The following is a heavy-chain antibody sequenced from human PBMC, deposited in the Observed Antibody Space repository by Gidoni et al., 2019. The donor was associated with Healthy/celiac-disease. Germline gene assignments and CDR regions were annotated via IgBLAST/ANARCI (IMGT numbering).Heavy chain of an antibody. Sequence: QVQLVQYGAEGKKPGASVKVSCKASGYHFTGYYMHCVRQAPGPVLEWMGWINPNSGGPNYAQQFQCWVTMTRYPSISTAYMELLRLRSDDTAVYYCARGVVVTEYYFDYWGQGTLVTVS. CDR1: GYHFTGYY. CDR2: INPNSGGP. D-gene: IGHD2-21*02. V-gene: IGHV1-2*04. J-gene: IGHJ4*02. CDR3: ARGVVVTEYYFDY.